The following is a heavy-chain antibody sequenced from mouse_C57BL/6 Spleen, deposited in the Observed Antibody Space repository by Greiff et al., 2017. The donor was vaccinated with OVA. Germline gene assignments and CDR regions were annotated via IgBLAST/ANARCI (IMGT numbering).Heavy chain of an antibody. CDR1: GYTFTSYW. D-gene: IGHD1-1*01. V-gene: IGHV1-50*01. CDR3: ARQIYYYGSRGYFDV. Sequence: QVQLQQPGAELVKPGASVKLSCKASGYTFTSYWMQWVKQRPGQGLEWIGEIDPSDSYTNYNQKFKGKATLTVDPSSSTAYMQLSSLTSEDSAVYYCARQIYYYGSRGYFDVWGTGTTVTVSS. J-gene: IGHJ1*03. CDR2: IDPSDSYT.